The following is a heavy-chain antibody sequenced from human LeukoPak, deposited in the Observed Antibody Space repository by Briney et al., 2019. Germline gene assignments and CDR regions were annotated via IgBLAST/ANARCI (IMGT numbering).Heavy chain of an antibody. CDR2: IRSKANSYAT. CDR3: TRNEGGQVGDY. Sequence: GGSLKLSCTASGFTFSGSAMHWVRQASGKGLEWVGRIRSKANSYATTYGASAKGRFTISRDDSKNTAYLQMNSLKAEDTAVYYCTRNEGGQVGDYWGQGTLVTVSS. D-gene: IGHD1-26*01. J-gene: IGHJ4*02. V-gene: IGHV3-73*01. CDR1: GFTFSGSA.